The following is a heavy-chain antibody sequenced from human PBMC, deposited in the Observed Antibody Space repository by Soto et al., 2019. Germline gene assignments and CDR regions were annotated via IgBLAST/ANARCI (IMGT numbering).Heavy chain of an antibody. CDR1: GFTFSSYS. J-gene: IGHJ3*02. V-gene: IGHV3-21*01. Sequence: GGSLRLSCAASGFTFSSYSMNWVRQAPGKGLEWVSSISSSSSYIYYADSVKGRFTISRDNAKNSLYLQMNSLRAEDTAVYYCARDLGYCGGDCYSPPWAFDIWGQGTMVIVSS. CDR2: ISSSSSYI. CDR3: ARDLGYCGGDCYSPPWAFDI. D-gene: IGHD2-21*01.